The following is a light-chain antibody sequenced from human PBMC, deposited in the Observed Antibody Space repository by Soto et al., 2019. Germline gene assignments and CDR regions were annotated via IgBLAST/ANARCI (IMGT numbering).Light chain of an antibody. CDR3: SSYTSSRTHVV. V-gene: IGLV2-14*03. CDR2: DVS. CDR1: SADVGGYNF. Sequence: QSALTQPASVSGSPGQSITISCTGTSADVGGYNFVSWYQHHPGKAPKLMIYDVSNRPSGVSNRFSGSKSANTASLTISGLQVEDEADYYCSSYTSSRTHVVFGGGTKLTVL. J-gene: IGLJ2*01.